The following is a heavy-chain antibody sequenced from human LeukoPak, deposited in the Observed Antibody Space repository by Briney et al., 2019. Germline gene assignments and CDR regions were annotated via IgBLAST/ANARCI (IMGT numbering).Heavy chain of an antibody. J-gene: IGHJ4*02. V-gene: IGHV1-69*13. Sequence: SVKVSCKASGGTFSSYAISWVRQAPGQGLEWMGGIIPIFGTANYAQKFQGRVTITADESTSTAYMELSSLRSEDTAVYYCAGDYGSGSYYPPTLDYWGQGTLVTVSS. D-gene: IGHD3-10*01. CDR1: GGTFSSYA. CDR2: IIPIFGTA. CDR3: AGDYGSGSYYPPTLDY.